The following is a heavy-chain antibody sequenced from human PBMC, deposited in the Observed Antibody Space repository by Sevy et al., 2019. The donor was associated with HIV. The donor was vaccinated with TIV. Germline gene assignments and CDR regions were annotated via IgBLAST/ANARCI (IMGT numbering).Heavy chain of an antibody. D-gene: IGHD5-12*01. Sequence: SETLSLTCTVSGGSISAYHWSWIRQPPGKGLEWIGYIHYTGSTKYNPSLESRVTISVDTSKNQFSLKLSSVTAADTAVYYCARAPLVRSGDDSLNWFAPWGQGTLVTVSS. J-gene: IGHJ5*02. CDR3: ARAPLVRSGDDSLNWFAP. CDR2: IHYTGST. V-gene: IGHV4-59*01. CDR1: GGSISAYH.